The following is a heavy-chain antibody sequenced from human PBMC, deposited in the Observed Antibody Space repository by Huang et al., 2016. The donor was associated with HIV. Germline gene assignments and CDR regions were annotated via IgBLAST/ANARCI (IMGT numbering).Heavy chain of an antibody. J-gene: IGHJ3*02. CDR1: GFTLSDYA. CDR2: IPYDRNYQ. D-gene: IGHD3-10*01. Sequence: QVQLVESGGGVVQPGRSLRLSCAASGFTLSDYAIHWVRQASGKGMWWSALIPYDRNYQFYSDSGGGRFTISRDNFNNTLYLKMNSLRHEDTALYYCARFGKRLPMLRGEDVNGDIWGQGTMVIVSS. CDR3: ARFGKRLPMLRGEDVNGDI. V-gene: IGHV3-30-3*01.